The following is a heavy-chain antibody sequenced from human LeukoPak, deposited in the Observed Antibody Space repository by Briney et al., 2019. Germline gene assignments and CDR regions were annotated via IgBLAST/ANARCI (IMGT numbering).Heavy chain of an antibody. CDR3: ARDSRYSDTSGYYYSHYYMDV. J-gene: IGHJ6*03. V-gene: IGHV4-59*01. CDR1: GGSISGYY. D-gene: IGHD3-22*01. Sequence: ASETLSLXCTVSGGSISGYYWRWIRLPPGKGLEYIGYIYSSGSTNYNPSLKSRVTISGDTSNNQLSLKLSSVTAADTAVYYCARDSRYSDTSGYYYSHYYMDVWGKGTTVTVSS. CDR2: IYSSGST.